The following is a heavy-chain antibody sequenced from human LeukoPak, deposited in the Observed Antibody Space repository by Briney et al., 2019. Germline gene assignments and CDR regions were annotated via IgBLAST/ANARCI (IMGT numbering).Heavy chain of an antibody. D-gene: IGHD6-13*01. J-gene: IGHJ5*02. V-gene: IGHV3-30*03. Sequence: GGSLRLSCAASGFSFNNYAMYWVRQAPGKGLEWVALISYDGGDKYYAESMKGRITISRDNAENTLYLQMNSLRAEDTAIYYCVRDLQRHYLGVAVAGRRRWFDPWGQGTLVTVSS. CDR1: GFSFNNYA. CDR3: VRDLQRHYLGVAVAGRRRWFDP. CDR2: ISYDGGDK.